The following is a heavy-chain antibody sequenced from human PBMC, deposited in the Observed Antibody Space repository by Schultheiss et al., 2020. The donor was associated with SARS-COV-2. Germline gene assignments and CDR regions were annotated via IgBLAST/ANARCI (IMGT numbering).Heavy chain of an antibody. CDR3: ARDVRFLEWPKGEYYYYGMDV. V-gene: IGHV4-39*07. Sequence: SETLSLTCTVSGGSISSSSYYWGWIRQPPGKGLEWIGSIYYSGSTYYNPSLKSRVTISVDTSKNQFSLKLSSVTAADTAVYYCARDVRFLEWPKGEYYYYGMDVWGQGTTVTVSS. D-gene: IGHD3-3*01. CDR2: IYYSGST. CDR1: GGSISSSSYY. J-gene: IGHJ6*02.